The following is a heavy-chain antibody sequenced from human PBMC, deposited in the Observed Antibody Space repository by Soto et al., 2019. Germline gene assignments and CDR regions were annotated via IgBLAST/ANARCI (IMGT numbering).Heavy chain of an antibody. J-gene: IGHJ4*02. V-gene: IGHV4-59*01. Sequence: PSETLSLTSTVSGGSISSYYWSWIRQPPGKGLEWIGYIYYSGSTNYNPSLKSRVTISVDTSKNQFSLKLSSVTAADTAVYYCARVGPGGYVLDYWGQGTLVTVSS. CDR3: ARVGPGGYVLDY. D-gene: IGHD3-16*01. CDR2: IYYSGST. CDR1: GGSISSYY.